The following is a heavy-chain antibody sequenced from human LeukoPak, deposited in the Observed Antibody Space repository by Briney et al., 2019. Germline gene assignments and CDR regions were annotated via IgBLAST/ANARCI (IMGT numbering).Heavy chain of an antibody. Sequence: GGSLRLSCAASGFTFSSYGMHWVRQAPGKGLEWVAFIQYDGSNKYYADSVKGRFTISRDNYKNTLYLLMNSLRAEDTAVYYCAKNLRWELLGTLDYWGQGTLVTVSS. CDR1: GFTFSSYG. J-gene: IGHJ4*02. CDR2: IQYDGSNK. V-gene: IGHV3-30*02. D-gene: IGHD1-26*01. CDR3: AKNLRWELLGTLDY.